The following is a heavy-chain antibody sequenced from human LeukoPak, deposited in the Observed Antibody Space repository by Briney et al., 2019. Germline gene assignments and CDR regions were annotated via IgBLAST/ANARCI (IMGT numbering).Heavy chain of an antibody. J-gene: IGHJ5*02. CDR1: GFTFSNYW. CDR2: IKEDGSEK. V-gene: IGHV3-7*01. CDR3: ARDGKQLVHHSWFGP. Sequence: GGSLRLSCAASGFTFSNYWMSWVSQAPGKGLEWVATIKEDGSEKYSVESVKGRFTTSRDNAKNSLYLQMNSLRVEDTAVYYCARDGKQLVHHSWFGPWGQGTLVTVSS. D-gene: IGHD6-13*01.